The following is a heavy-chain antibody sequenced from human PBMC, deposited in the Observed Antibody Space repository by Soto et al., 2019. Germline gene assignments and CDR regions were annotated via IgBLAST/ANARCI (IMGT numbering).Heavy chain of an antibody. CDR2: INPLGFST. J-gene: IGHJ5*02. Sequence: QVQLVQSGAEVKKPGASVKVSCKASGYTFTSYNMHWVRQAPGQGLEWVGMINPLGFSTTYAQKSRCTLTMTRNTSISTVKMELTNFRSDDTAVYYCARAAGRFGELYWFDPWGQGTLVTVSP. CDR3: ARAAGRFGELYWFDP. D-gene: IGHD3-10*01. V-gene: IGHV1-46*01. CDR1: GYTFTSYN.